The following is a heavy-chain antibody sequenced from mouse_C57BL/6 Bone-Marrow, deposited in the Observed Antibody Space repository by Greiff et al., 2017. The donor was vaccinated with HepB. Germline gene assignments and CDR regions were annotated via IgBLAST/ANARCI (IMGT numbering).Heavy chain of an antibody. Sequence: QVQLQQSGPGLVQPSQSLSITCTVSGFSLTSYGVHWVRQSPGKGLEWLGVMWRGGSTDYNAAFMSRLSITKDNSKSQVFFKMNSLQADDTAIYYCAKSYYGNYGWYFDVWGTGTTVTVSS. D-gene: IGHD2-1*01. CDR1: GFSLTSYG. V-gene: IGHV2-5*01. CDR2: MWRGGST. J-gene: IGHJ1*03. CDR3: AKSYYGNYGWYFDV.